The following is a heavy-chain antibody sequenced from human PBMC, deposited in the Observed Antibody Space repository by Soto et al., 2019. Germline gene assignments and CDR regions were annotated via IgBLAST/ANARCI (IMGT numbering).Heavy chain of an antibody. CDR2: IFGDDNK. V-gene: IGHV2-5*02. CDR1: GFSRSTNRVG. CDR3: AHRPADCRGPGGAYCAY. D-gene: IGHD2-15*01. Sequence: QITLKESGPTLVKPTQTLTLTYSFSGFSRSTNRVGEAWLRQPPGKPLQWLTLIFGDDNKHYSPSLKTTLTNAEDTTKNHGDHTLTNTDPVDTATYYWAHRPADCRGPGGAYCAYWGLGTLVTVSS. J-gene: IGHJ4*02.